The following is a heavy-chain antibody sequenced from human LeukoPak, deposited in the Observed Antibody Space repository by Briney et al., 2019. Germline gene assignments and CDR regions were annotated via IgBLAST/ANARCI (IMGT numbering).Heavy chain of an antibody. CDR3: ARGGDYFDASGRFDP. J-gene: IGHJ5*02. Sequence: SETLSLTCTVSGGSISRNYWSWIRQPAGKGLEWIGRIYSTGSTNYNPSLKSRVTMSVDTSRNQFSLKLSSVTAADTAVYYCARGGDYFDASGRFDPWGQGTLVTVSS. V-gene: IGHV4-4*07. CDR2: IYSTGST. CDR1: GGSISRNY. D-gene: IGHD3-22*01.